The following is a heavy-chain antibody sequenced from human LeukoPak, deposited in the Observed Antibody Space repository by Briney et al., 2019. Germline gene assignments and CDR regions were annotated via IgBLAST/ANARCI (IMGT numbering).Heavy chain of an antibody. Sequence: SVTVSCKASGGTFSIYAISWVRQAPGQGLEWMGGIIPIFGTANYAQKFQGRVTIAADESTSTAYMELSSLRSEDTAVYYCAREADSGYCSSTSCYFDYWGQGTLVTVSS. D-gene: IGHD2-2*03. J-gene: IGHJ4*02. CDR2: IIPIFGTA. CDR3: AREADSGYCSSTSCYFDY. V-gene: IGHV1-69*13. CDR1: GGTFSIYA.